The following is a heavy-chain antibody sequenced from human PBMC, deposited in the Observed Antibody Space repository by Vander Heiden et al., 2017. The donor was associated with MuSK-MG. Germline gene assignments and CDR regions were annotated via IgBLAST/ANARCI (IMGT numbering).Heavy chain of an antibody. CDR2: ISASGGTT. CDR1: GFPFSRYA. CDR3: AKDRRSSGTTRGAFDI. Sequence: EVHLLESGGGLVQPGGSLRISCAASGFPFSRYAMSWVRQAPGKGLEWVSAISASGGTTYCADSVKGRFTISRDNSKNTLYLQMNSLRAEDTAVYHCAKDRRSSGTTRGAFDIWGQGTMVTVSS. J-gene: IGHJ3*02. D-gene: IGHD1-1*01. V-gene: IGHV3-23*01.